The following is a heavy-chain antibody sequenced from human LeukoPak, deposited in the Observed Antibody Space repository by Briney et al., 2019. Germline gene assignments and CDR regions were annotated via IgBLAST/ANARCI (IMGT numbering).Heavy chain of an antibody. V-gene: IGHV3-48*03. D-gene: IGHD5-18*01. J-gene: IGHJ4*02. CDR2: ISSSGSTI. CDR3: ARGGLDTRFDY. Sequence: PGGSLRLSCAASGFTFSSYAMHWVRQAPGKGLEWVSYISSSGSTIYYADSVKGRFTISRDNAKNSLYLQMNSLRAEDTAVYYCARGGLDTRFDYWGQGTLVTVSS. CDR1: GFTFSSYA.